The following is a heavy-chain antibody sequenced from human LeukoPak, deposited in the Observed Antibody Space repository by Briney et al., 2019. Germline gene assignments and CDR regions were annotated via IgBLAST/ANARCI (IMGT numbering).Heavy chain of an antibody. CDR2: ISGSGGST. CDR3: ATTLEMATQQHY. CDR1: GFTFSSYA. D-gene: IGHD5-24*01. J-gene: IGHJ4*02. Sequence: PGGSLRLSCAASGFTFSSYAMSWVRQAPGKGLEWVSAISGSGGSTYYADSVKGRFTISRDNSKNTLYLQMNSLRAEDTAVYYCATTLEMATQQHYWGQGTLVTVSS. V-gene: IGHV3-23*01.